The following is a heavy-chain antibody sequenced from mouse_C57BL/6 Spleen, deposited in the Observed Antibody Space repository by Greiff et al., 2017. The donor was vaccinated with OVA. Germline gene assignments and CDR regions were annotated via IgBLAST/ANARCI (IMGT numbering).Heavy chain of an antibody. CDR1: GFSLTSYG. D-gene: IGHD1-1*01. CDR2: IWSGGST. J-gene: IGHJ3*01. Sequence: VMLVESGPGLVQPSQSLSITCTVSGFSLTSYGVHWVRQSPGKGLEWLGVIWSGGSTDYNAAFISRLSISKDNSKSQVFFKMNSLQADDTAIYYCASPVYGSSHGFAYWGQGTLVTVSA. CDR3: ASPVYGSSHGFAY. V-gene: IGHV2-2*01.